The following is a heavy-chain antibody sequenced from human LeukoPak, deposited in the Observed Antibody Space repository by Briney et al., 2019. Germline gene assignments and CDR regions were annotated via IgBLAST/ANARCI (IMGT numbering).Heavy chain of an antibody. Sequence: SETLSLTCAVYGGSFSGYYWSWIRQPPGKGLEWIGEINHSGSTNYNPSLKSRVTISVDTSKNQFSLKLSSVTAADTAVYYCARKKRYGGKKPSVAFDIRGQGTMVTVSS. J-gene: IGHJ3*02. V-gene: IGHV4-34*01. CDR3: ARKKRYGGKKPSVAFDI. CDR1: GGSFSGYY. CDR2: INHSGST. D-gene: IGHD4-23*01.